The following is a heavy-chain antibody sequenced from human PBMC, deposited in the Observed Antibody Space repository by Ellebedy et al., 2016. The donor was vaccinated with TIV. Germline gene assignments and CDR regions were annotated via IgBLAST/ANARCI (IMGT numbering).Heavy chain of an antibody. CDR2: ISYDGSNK. CDR3: ARALIPYSSGWSEGFDY. J-gene: IGHJ4*02. V-gene: IGHV3-30*03. Sequence: PGGSLRLSCAASGFTFSSYGMHWVRQAPGKGLEWVAVISYDGSNKYYADSVKGRFTISRDNSKNTLYLQMNSLRAEDTAVYYCARALIPYSSGWSEGFDYWGQGTLVTVSS. CDR1: GFTFSSYG. D-gene: IGHD6-19*01.